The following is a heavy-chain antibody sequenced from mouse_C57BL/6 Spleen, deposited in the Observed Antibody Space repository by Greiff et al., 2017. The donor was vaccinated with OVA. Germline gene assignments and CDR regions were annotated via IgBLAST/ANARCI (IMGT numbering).Heavy chain of an antibody. D-gene: IGHD2-3*01. V-gene: IGHV5-6*01. Sequence: EVQGVESGGDLVKPGGSLKLSCAASGFTFSSYGMSWVRQTPDKRLEWVATISSGGSYTYYPDSVKGRFTISRDNAKNTLYLQMSSLKSEDTAMYYCARPPPDGYYLAYWGQGTLVTVSA. CDR1: GFTFSSYG. CDR3: ARPPPDGYYLAY. CDR2: ISSGGSYT. J-gene: IGHJ3*01.